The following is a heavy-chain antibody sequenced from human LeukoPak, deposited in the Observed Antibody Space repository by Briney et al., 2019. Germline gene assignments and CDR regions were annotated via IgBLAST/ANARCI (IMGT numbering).Heavy chain of an antibody. CDR3: ARDYYDTSGYWDAFDI. Sequence: SETLSLTCTVSGGSISSYYWSWIRLPPGKGLEWIGYIYYSGSTNYNPSLKSRVTISVDTSKNQFSLKLSSVTAADTAVYYCARDYYDTSGYWDAFDIWGQGTMVTVSS. D-gene: IGHD3-22*01. CDR2: IYYSGST. V-gene: IGHV4-59*01. J-gene: IGHJ3*02. CDR1: GGSISSYY.